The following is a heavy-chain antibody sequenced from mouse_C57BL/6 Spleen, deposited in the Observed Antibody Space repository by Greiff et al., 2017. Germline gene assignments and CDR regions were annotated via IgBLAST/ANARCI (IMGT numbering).Heavy chain of an antibody. J-gene: IGHJ2*01. CDR2: IDPEAGDT. D-gene: IGHD1-1*01. V-gene: IGHV14-2*01. CDR3: ARFDLLLRRFDY. Sequence: VHVKQSGAELVKPGASVKLSCTASGFTIKDYYMHWVKQRTEQGLEWIGRIDPEAGDTNYAPKFPGKATITADKSSNTAYLQLSRLTSEDSAVYYCARFDLLLRRFDYWGQGTTLTVSS. CDR1: GFTIKDYY.